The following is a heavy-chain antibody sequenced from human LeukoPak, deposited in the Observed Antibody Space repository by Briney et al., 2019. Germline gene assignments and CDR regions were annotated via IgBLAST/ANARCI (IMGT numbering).Heavy chain of an antibody. CDR1: GYSFTSNY. J-gene: IGHJ4*02. V-gene: IGHV1-46*01. CDR3: ARDQEGFDY. CDR2: IYPRDGST. Sequence: ASVTVSCKASGYSFTSNYIHWVRQAPGQGLEWMGMIYPRDGSTSYAQRFQDRVTVTRDTSTSTVHMVLSGLRSEDTAVYYRARDQEGFDYWGQGTQVTVSS.